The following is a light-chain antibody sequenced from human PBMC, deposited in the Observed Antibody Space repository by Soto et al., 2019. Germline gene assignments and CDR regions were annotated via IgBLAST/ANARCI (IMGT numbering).Light chain of an antibody. CDR1: QTISNS. J-gene: IGKJ1*01. V-gene: IGKV1-5*03. CDR2: KAS. CDR3: QQYQSYSRT. Sequence: DIQMTQSPSTLSASVGDRVTITCRSSQTISNSLAWYQQKPGKAPKLLIYKASTLESGVPFRFSGSGSGTEFTLAISSLQPDDFATYYCQQYQSYSRTFGQGTRVEIK.